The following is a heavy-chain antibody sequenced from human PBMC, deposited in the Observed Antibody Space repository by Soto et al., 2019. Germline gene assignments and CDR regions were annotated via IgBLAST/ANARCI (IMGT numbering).Heavy chain of an antibody. V-gene: IGHV3-21*01. D-gene: IGHD2-2*01. CDR1: GFTFSSYS. Sequence: NPGGSLRLSCAASGFTFSSYSMNWVRQAPGKGLEWVSSISSSSSYIYYADSVKGRFTISRDNAKNSLYLQMNSLRAEDTAVYYCARDSGYGIVVVPAAPDVWGQGTTVTVSS. J-gene: IGHJ6*02. CDR2: ISSSSSYI. CDR3: ARDSGYGIVVVPAAPDV.